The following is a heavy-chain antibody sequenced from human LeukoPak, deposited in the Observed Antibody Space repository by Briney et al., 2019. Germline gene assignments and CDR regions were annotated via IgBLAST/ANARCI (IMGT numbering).Heavy chain of an antibody. J-gene: IGHJ4*02. CDR2: ISYDGSNK. CDR3: ARGGVEYYFDY. CDR1: GFTFSSYA. Sequence: GGSLRLSCAASGFTFSSYAMHWVRQAPGKGLEWVAVISYDGSNKYYADSVKGRFTISRDNSKNTLYLQMNSPRAEDTAVYYCARGGVEYYFDYWGQGTLVTVSS. D-gene: IGHD3-16*01. V-gene: IGHV3-30*04.